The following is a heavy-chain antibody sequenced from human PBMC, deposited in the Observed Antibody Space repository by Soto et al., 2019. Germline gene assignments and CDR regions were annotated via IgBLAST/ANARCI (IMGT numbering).Heavy chain of an antibody. CDR3: ARDYPYFTLTTTGGMDV. CDR2: IYSSGDT. J-gene: IGHJ6*02. Sequence: PSETLSLTCAVSGGSITNYYWSWIRQPPGKGLEWLGYIYSSGDTNYNPSLKSRVTISVDRSKNQFSLRLTSVTAADTAVYYCARDYPYFTLTTTGGMDVWGQGTTVTVS. CDR1: GGSITNYY. D-gene: IGHD4-17*01. V-gene: IGHV4-59*01.